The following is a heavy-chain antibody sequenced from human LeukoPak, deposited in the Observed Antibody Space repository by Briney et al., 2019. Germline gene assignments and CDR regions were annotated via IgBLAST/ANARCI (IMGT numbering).Heavy chain of an antibody. Sequence: GGSLRLSCVASGFTFTNAWMSWVRQAPGKGLEWIGRIKSKTDGGTTDYTAPVKGRFTISRDDSKNTLYLQMNSLKTEDTAVYYCTTGPFDYYGSASYLANGMDVWGQGTTVTVSS. CDR1: GFTFTNAW. D-gene: IGHD3-10*01. CDR3: TTGPFDYYGSASYLANGMDV. CDR2: IKSKTDGGTT. J-gene: IGHJ6*02. V-gene: IGHV3-15*01.